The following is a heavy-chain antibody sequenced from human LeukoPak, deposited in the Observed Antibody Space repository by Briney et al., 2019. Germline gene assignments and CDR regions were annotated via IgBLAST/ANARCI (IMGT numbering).Heavy chain of an antibody. CDR1: EFTFSSHD. CDR2: IVHIGTGT. CDR3: TRLALVTTSGAFSDY. J-gene: IGHJ4*02. V-gene: IGHV3-23*01. D-gene: IGHD4-17*01. Sequence: GGSLRLSCAASEFTFSSHDMRWVRQAPGKGLEWVSSIVHIGTGTNYADSVKGRFTISRDNSKNTLFLQMNSLSAEDTAVYYCTRLALVTTSGAFSDYWGQGTLVTVSS.